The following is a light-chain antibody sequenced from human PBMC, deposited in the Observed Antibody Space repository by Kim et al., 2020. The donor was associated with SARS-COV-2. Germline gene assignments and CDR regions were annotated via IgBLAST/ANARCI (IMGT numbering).Light chain of an antibody. CDR2: AAS. J-gene: IGKJ1*01. CDR3: QKYNSAPWT. V-gene: IGKV1-27*01. CDR1: QDIANS. Sequence: SSVGVRVTIHCPASQDIANSLAWYQQKPGKVPQVLIYAASTLQSGVPSRFSGSGSGTEFTLTIGSLQTEDVATYYCQKYNSAPWTFGPGTKVDIK.